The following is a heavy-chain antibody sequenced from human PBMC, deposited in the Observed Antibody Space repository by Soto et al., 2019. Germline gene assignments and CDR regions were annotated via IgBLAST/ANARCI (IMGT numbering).Heavy chain of an antibody. J-gene: IGHJ5*02. Sequence: EVQLVESGGGLVQPGGSLRLSCATSGFPFSSYWMHWVRQAPGQGLVWVSRISEDGSITTYADSVKGRFTISRDNAQSTLYMQMNSLRAEDTAMYYCARATIPAWGQGTLVTVSS. V-gene: IGHV3-74*01. CDR1: GFPFSSYW. CDR2: ISEDGSIT. CDR3: ARATIPA. D-gene: IGHD2-2*02.